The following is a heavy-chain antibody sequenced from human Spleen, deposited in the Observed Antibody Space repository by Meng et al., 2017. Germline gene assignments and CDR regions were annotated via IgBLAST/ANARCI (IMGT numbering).Heavy chain of an antibody. J-gene: IGHJ4*02. V-gene: IGHV4-34*01. CDR3: ARGGAAAGKEFDY. CDR2: ITDSGRT. D-gene: IGHD6-13*01. Sequence: SETLSLTCAVYGGSFSGYYWSWIRQPPGRGLEWIGEITDSGRTNSNPSLKSRVTMLVDTSKNQFPLKLSSVTAADTAVYYCARGGAAAGKEFDYWGQGTLVTVSS. CDR1: GGSFSGYY.